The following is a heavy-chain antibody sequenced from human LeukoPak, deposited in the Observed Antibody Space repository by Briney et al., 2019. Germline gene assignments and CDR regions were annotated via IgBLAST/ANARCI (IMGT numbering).Heavy chain of an antibody. D-gene: IGHD4-17*01. CDR3: ARGGDYHRAGYYYGMDV. J-gene: IGHJ6*02. CDR1: GYTFTSYG. CDR2: ISACNGNT. Sequence: ASVKVSCKASGYTFTSYGISWVRQAPVQGLEWMGWISACNGNTNYAQKLQGRVTMTTDTSTSTAYMELRSLRSDDTAVYYCARGGDYHRAGYYYGMDVWGQGTTVTVSS. V-gene: IGHV1-18*01.